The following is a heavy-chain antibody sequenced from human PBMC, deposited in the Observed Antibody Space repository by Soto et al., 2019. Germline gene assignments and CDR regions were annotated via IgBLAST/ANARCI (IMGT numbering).Heavy chain of an antibody. CDR3: ARHASRGYSSSWYFED. CDR1: GGSVSSSSYY. Sequence: ETLSLTCNVSGGSVSSSSYYWGWIRQAPGKGLEWIVSTYYSAGTYYNPSLKSRITTSMDASKNQFSLTVTSVTAADTAIYYCARHASRGYSSSWYFEDWGQGTPVTVPQ. J-gene: IGHJ4*02. V-gene: IGHV4-39*01. CDR2: TYYSAGT. D-gene: IGHD6-13*01.